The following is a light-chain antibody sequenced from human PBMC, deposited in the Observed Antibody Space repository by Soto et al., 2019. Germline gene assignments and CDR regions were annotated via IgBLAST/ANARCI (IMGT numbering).Light chain of an antibody. J-gene: IGKJ2*01. CDR1: QSVSNNY. CDR3: QQYGSSPPYT. Sequence: EVVLTQSPGTLSLSPGERASLSCRASQSVSNNYLAWYQQKPGQSPKLLIFGSSDRAIGIPDRFSGSGSGTDFSLTISRLEPEDFAVYYCQQYGSSPPYTFGQGTKLEIK. V-gene: IGKV3-20*01. CDR2: GSS.